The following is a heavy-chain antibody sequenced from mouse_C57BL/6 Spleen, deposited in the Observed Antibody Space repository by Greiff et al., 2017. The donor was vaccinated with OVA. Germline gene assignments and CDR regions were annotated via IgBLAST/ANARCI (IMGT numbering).Heavy chain of an antibody. J-gene: IGHJ1*03. V-gene: IGHV1-18*01. CDR2: INPNNGGT. CDR3: ARERNYYGSSYWYFDV. Sequence: VQLKESGPELVKPGASVKIPCKASGYTFTDYNMDWVKQSHGKSLEWIGDINPNNGGTIYNQKFKGKATLTVDKSSSTAYMELRSLTSEDTAVYYCARERNYYGSSYWYFDVWGTGTTVTVSS. D-gene: IGHD1-1*01. CDR1: GYTFTDYN.